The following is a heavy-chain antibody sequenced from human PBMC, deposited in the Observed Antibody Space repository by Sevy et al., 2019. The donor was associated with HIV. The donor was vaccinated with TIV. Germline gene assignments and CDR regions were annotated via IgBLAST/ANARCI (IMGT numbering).Heavy chain of an antibody. V-gene: IGHV3-48*01. Sequence: GGSLRLSCAASGFTFSSYDMNWVRQAPGKGLEWVSFITTSGGTIYYADSVKGRFTVSRDSAENSLYLQMNSLRVEDTAVYYCAGDKMGGSFDIWGQGTMVTVSS. CDR3: AGDKMGGSFDI. CDR2: ITTSGGTI. CDR1: GFTFSSYD. D-gene: IGHD3-16*01. J-gene: IGHJ3*02.